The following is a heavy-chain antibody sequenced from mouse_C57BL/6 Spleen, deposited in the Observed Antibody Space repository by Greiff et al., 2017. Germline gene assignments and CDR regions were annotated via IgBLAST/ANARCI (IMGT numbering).Heavy chain of an antibody. J-gene: IGHJ4*01. CDR1: GYTFTSYW. V-gene: IGHV1-69*01. D-gene: IGHD1-1*01. CDR2: IDPSDSYT. Sequence: QVQLQQPGAELVMPGASVKLSCKASGYTFTSYWMHWVKQRPGQGLEWIGEIDPSDSYTNYNQKFKGKSTLTVDKSSSTAYMQLSSLTSEDSAVYYWARGATVVADYYAMDYWGQGTSVTVSS. CDR3: ARGATVVADYYAMDY.